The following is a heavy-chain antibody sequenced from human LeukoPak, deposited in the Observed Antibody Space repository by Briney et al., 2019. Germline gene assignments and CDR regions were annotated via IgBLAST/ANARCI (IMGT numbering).Heavy chain of an antibody. CDR1: GGTFSSYA. J-gene: IGHJ3*02. CDR3: ARARLNYDFWSGYQQSGAFDI. Sequence: SVKVSCKASGGTFSSYAISWVRQAPGQGLEWMGRIIPILGIANYAQKFQGRVTITADTSTSTAYMELRSLRSDDTAVYYCARARLNYDFWSGYQQSGAFDIWGQGTMVTVSS. V-gene: IGHV1-69*04. CDR2: IIPILGIA. D-gene: IGHD3-3*01.